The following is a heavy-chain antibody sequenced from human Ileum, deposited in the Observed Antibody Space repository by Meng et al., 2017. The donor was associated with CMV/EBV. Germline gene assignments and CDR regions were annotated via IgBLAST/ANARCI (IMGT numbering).Heavy chain of an antibody. J-gene: IGHJ4*02. D-gene: IGHD7-27*01. CDR1: AATFTGYP. V-gene: IGHV4-34*01. Sequence: QHWGAEVVMLRGTLPLPHSVSAATFTGYPRTGVPQPPGEGPEWIGEINHRGSIHYNPSLESRVTISLDMSTNQLSLKLNSVTAADTAVYYCVRGNWVSDFWGQGTLVTVSS. CDR3: VRGNWVSDF. CDR2: INHRGSI.